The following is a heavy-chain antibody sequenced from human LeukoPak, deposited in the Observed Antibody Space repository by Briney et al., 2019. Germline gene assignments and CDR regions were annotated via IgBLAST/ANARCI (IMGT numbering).Heavy chain of an antibody. Sequence: PSQTLSLTCTVSGGSISSGDYYWSWLRQPPGKGLEWIGYIYYSGSTYYNPSLKSRVTISVDTSKNQFSLKLSSVTAADTAVYYCARGRYCSGGSCYGGFDYWGQGTLVTVSS. J-gene: IGHJ4*02. CDR3: ARGRYCSGGSCYGGFDY. D-gene: IGHD2-15*01. CDR1: GGSISSGDYY. CDR2: IYYSGST. V-gene: IGHV4-30-4*01.